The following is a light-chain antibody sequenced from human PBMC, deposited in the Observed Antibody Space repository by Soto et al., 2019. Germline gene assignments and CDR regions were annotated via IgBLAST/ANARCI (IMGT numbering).Light chain of an antibody. J-gene: IGKJ2*01. Sequence: EIVMTQSPATLSVSPGERATLSCRASQSVSSNLAWYQQKPGQAPRLLIYGASTRATGIPASFSGSGSETEFTLTISSLQSEDSAVYYCQQYNKWPYTFGQGTKLEIK. CDR3: QQYNKWPYT. CDR2: GAS. V-gene: IGKV3-15*01. CDR1: QSVSSN.